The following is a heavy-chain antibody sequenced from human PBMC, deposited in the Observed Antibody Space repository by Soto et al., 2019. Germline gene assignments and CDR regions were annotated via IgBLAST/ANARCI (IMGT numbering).Heavy chain of an antibody. J-gene: IGHJ3*02. Sequence: EVQLLESGGGLVQPGGSLRLSCAASGFTFSSYAMSWVRQAPGKGLEWVSAISGSSVTTSYADSVKGRFTISRDNSKNTLYLQMNSLRAEDTAVYYCAKGGVGSTSNAFDIWGQGTMVTVSS. CDR1: GFTFSSYA. D-gene: IGHD1-26*01. CDR3: AKGGVGSTSNAFDI. V-gene: IGHV3-23*01. CDR2: ISGSSVTT.